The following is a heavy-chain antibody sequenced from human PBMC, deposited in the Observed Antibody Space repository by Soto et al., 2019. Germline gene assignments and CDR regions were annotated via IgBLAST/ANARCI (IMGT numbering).Heavy chain of an antibody. J-gene: IGHJ4*02. CDR3: ARVGVVGARSLDF. CDR2: ISSNGRTI. CDR1: GFTFSSYE. D-gene: IGHD1-26*01. V-gene: IGHV3-48*03. Sequence: EVQLVESGGGLVQPGGSLRLSCAASGFTFSSYEMNWVRQAPGKGREWVSYISSNGRTIDYADSAKGRFTISRDNAKKSLYLQLNSLRAEDTAVYYCARVGVVGARSLDFWGQGTLVTVSS.